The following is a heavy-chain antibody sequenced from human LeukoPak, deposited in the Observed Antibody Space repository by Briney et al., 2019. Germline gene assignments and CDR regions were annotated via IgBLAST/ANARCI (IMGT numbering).Heavy chain of an antibody. V-gene: IGHV3-49*04. CDR3: TRVKGLRTFDY. CDR1: GFTFGDYA. J-gene: IGHJ4*02. D-gene: IGHD5/OR15-5a*01. Sequence: GGSLRLSCTASGFTFGDYAMSWVRQAPGKGLEWVGFIRSKAYGGTTEYAASVKGRFTISRDDSKSIAYLQMNSLKTEDTAVYYCTRVKGLRTFDYWGQGTLVTVSS. CDR2: IRSKAYGGTT.